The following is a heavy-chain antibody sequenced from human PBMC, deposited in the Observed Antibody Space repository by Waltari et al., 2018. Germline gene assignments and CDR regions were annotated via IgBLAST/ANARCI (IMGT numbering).Heavy chain of an antibody. J-gene: IGHJ4*02. V-gene: IGHV3-74*01. D-gene: IGHD4-17*01. CDR2: INIDGSST. CDR1: GFTFSSYW. CDR3: ARAHSTTVTPEDYFDY. Sequence: EVQLVESGGGLVQPGGSLRLSCAASGFTFSSYWMHWVRQAPGKGLVWASRINIDGSSTSYADSVKGRFTISRDNAKNTLYLQMNSLRAEDTAVYYCARAHSTTVTPEDYFDYWGQGTLVTVSS.